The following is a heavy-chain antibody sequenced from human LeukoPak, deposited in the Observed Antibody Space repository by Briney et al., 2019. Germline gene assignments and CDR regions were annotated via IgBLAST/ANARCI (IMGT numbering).Heavy chain of an antibody. Sequence: GGSLRLSCAASDFTFSKGWMSWVRQAPGKGLEWVSSISSSSSYIYYADSVEGRFTISRDNAKNSLYLQMNSLRAEDTAVYYCARDRFPPVAGNFDYWGQGTLVTVSS. CDR3: ARDRFPPVAGNFDY. CDR2: ISSSSSYI. V-gene: IGHV3-21*01. D-gene: IGHD6-19*01. J-gene: IGHJ4*02. CDR1: DFTFSKGW.